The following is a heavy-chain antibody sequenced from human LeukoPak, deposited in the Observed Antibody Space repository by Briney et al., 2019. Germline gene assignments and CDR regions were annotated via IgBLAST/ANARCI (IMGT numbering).Heavy chain of an antibody. CDR2: IYHSGST. CDR1: GYSISSGYY. J-gene: IGHJ4*02. V-gene: IGHV4-38-2*02. CDR3: ARGGPSDFWSGSLYYFDY. Sequence: SETLSLTCTVSGYSISSGYYWGWIRQPPGKGLEWIGSIYHSGSTYYNPSLKSRVTISVDTSKNQFSLKLSSVIAADTAVYYCARGGPSDFWSGSLYYFDYWGQGTLVTVSS. D-gene: IGHD3-3*01.